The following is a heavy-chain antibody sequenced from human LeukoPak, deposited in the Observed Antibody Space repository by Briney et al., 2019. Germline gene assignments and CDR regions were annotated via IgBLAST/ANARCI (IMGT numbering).Heavy chain of an antibody. V-gene: IGHV4-59*12. CDR2: IYYSGST. CDR1: GFTFSSYA. Sequence: GSLRLSCAASGFTFSSYAMSWVRQAPGKGLEWIGYIYYSGSTYYNPSLKSRVTISVDTSKNQFSLKLSSVTAADTAVYYCARGRAGYSSGPPKYWGQGTLVTVSS. CDR3: ARGRAGYSSGPPKY. J-gene: IGHJ4*02. D-gene: IGHD6-19*01.